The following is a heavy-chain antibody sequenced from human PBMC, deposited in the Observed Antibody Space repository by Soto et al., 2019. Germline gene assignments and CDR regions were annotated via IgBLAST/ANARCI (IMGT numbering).Heavy chain of an antibody. D-gene: IGHD6-19*01. V-gene: IGHV3-23*01. CDR3: AKGIAVALYNWFDP. CDR2: ISGSGGST. CDR1: GFTFSSYA. J-gene: IGHJ5*02. Sequence: EVQLLESGGGLVQPGGSLRLSCAASGFTFSSYAMSWVRQAPGKGLEWVSAISGSGGSTYYADSVKGRFTISRDNSKTTLYLQMNSLRAEDMAVYYCAKGIAVALYNWFDPWGQGTLVTVSS.